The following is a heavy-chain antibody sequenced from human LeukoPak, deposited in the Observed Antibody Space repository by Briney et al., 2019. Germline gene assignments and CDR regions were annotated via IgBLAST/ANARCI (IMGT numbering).Heavy chain of an antibody. CDR2: ISSNGGST. CDR3: AREDSGS. D-gene: IGHD1-26*01. J-gene: IGHJ4*02. CDR1: GFTFSSYA. V-gene: IGHV3-64*01. Sequence: GGSLRLSCAASGFTFSSYAMHWVRQAPGKGLEYVSAISSNGGSTYYANSVKGRFTISRDNSKNTLYLQMNSLRAEDTAVYYRAREDSGSWGQGTLVTVSS.